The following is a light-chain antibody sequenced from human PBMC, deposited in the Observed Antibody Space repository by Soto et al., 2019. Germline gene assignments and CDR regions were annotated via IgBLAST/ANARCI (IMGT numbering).Light chain of an antibody. Sequence: QSVLTQPPSVSGAPGQRVTISCTGSSSNIGAGYDVHWYQQLPGTAPKLLIYGNSNRPSGVPDRFSGSKSGTSASLAITGLQAEDEADYYCAAWDGSLNGYVFGTGTKLTVL. V-gene: IGLV1-40*01. CDR1: SSNIGAGYD. J-gene: IGLJ1*01. CDR2: GNS. CDR3: AAWDGSLNGYV.